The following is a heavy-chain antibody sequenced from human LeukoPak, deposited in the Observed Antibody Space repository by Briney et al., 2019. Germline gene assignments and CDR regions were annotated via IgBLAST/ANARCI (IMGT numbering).Heavy chain of an antibody. D-gene: IGHD4-17*01. CDR1: GFTFDDYA. CDR2: ISWNSGSI. V-gene: IGHV3-9*01. CDR3: AKDIEDGDYPVPDWYFDL. J-gene: IGHJ2*01. Sequence: GGSLRLSCAASGFTFDDYAMHWVRQAPGKGLEGVSGISWNSGSIGYADSVKGRFTISRDNAKNSLYLQMTSLRAEDTALYYCAKDIEDGDYPVPDWYFDLWGRGTLVTVSS.